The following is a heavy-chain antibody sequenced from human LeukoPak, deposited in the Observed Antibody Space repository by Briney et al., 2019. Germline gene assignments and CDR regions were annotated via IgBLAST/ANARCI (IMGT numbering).Heavy chain of an antibody. CDR1: GYTFTSYY. D-gene: IGHD3-10*01. Sequence: VASVKVSCKASGYTFTSYYMHWVRQAPGQGLEWMGGINPSGGSTSYAQKFQGRLTMTRDTSTSTVYMELSSLRSEDTAVYYCARDRGEGYYFDYWGQGTLVTVSS. CDR2: INPSGGST. CDR3: ARDRGEGYYFDY. V-gene: IGHV1-46*01. J-gene: IGHJ4*02.